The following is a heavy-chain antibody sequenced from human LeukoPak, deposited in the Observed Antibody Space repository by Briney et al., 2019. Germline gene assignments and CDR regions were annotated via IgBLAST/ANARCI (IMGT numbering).Heavy chain of an antibody. Sequence: ASVKVSRKASGYTFTSYGISWVRQAPGQGLEWMGWISAYNGNTNYAQKLQGRVTMTTDTSTSTAYMELSRLRFDDTAVYYCARESQEGYYYDNSGMDVWGKGTTVTVSS. CDR1: GYTFTSYG. CDR3: ARESQEGYYYDNSGMDV. V-gene: IGHV1-18*01. CDR2: ISAYNGNT. J-gene: IGHJ6*04. D-gene: IGHD3-22*01.